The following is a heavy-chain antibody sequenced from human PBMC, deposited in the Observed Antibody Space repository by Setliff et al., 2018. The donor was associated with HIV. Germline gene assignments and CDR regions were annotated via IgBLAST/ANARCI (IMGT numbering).Heavy chain of an antibody. J-gene: IGHJ4*02. V-gene: IGHV4-59*01. Sequence: SETLSLTCTVSEGYITGYYWTWIRQPPGRGLEWIGYIFYSGTTKFDPSLKSRAAISVDSSNNQFSLKMTSVTAADTAVYFCARFNALLGSSTYYDYWGPGLLVTVSS. CDR2: IFYSGTT. CDR3: ARFNALLGSSTYYDY. CDR1: EGYITGYY. D-gene: IGHD3-22*01.